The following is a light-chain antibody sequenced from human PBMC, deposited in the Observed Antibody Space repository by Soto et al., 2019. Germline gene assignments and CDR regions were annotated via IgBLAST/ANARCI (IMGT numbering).Light chain of an antibody. J-gene: IGKJ1*01. CDR3: QQYYSTPT. CDR2: WAS. V-gene: IGKV4-1*01. CDR1: QSLLYSSNNKNY. Sequence: DIVMTQSPDALAVSLGERATINRKPSQSLLYSSNNKNYLAWYQQRPGHPPKLLIHWASTREAGVPDRFSGGGSGTDFILTINSMQAENVAVYYCQQYYSTPTFGQGTKVHI.